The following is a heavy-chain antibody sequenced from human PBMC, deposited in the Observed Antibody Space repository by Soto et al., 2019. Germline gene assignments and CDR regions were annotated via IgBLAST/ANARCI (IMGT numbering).Heavy chain of an antibody. CDR3: ARGGALVYYFDY. V-gene: IGHV1-8*01. D-gene: IGHD2-21*01. CDR1: GYTYTNYD. J-gene: IGHJ4*02. CDR2: MNPKTGAT. Sequence: QVQLVQSGAEVKKPGASVRVSCKASGYTYTNYDINWVRQAPGRGLEWMGWMNPKTGATGYAQKFQGRVTMTRSTAISTAYMELRSLTSEDTAVYYCARGGALVYYFDYWGQGTLVTVSS.